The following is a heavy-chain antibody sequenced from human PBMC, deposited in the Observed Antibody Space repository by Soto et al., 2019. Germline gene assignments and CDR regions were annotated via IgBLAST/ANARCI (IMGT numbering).Heavy chain of an antibody. Sequence: PSETLSLTCTVSGDSINNYYWSWIRQPPGKRLEWIGYIYYTGSTTYNPSLESLVTMSVDTSKNQFSLNLRSVNATDTAVYYCAKYRRTAAEGYTLDFWGRGTLVTVSS. CDR3: AKYRRTAAEGYTLDF. V-gene: IGHV4-59*01. J-gene: IGHJ4*02. CDR2: IYYTGST. D-gene: IGHD6-13*01. CDR1: GDSINNYY.